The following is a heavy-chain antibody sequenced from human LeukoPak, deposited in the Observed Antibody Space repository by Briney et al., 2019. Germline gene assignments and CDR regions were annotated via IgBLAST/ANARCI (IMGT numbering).Heavy chain of an antibody. CDR2: VSPSGDIT. V-gene: IGHV3-23*01. CDR1: GFTFSSYG. Sequence: GGSLRLSCAASGFTFSSYGMSWVRQAPGKGLEWVSGVSPSGDITYYADSVKGRFTISRDNSKNTLYLQMNSLRAEDTAVYYCAKSAYYFDYWGQGTLVTVSS. J-gene: IGHJ4*02. CDR3: AKSAYYFDY.